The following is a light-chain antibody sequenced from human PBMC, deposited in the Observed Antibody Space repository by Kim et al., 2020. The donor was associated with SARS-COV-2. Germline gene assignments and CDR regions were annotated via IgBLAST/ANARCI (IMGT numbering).Light chain of an antibody. CDR1: QSISNN. V-gene: IGKV3-15*01. J-gene: IGKJ2*01. CDR3: QQYNNWPDT. Sequence: FVSPGKSATLSWRASQSISNNLAWYQQKPGQAPRLLIYGAYTRATDIPARFSGSGSGTQFTLTISSLQSEDFAVYYCQQYNNWPDTFGQGTKLEI. CDR2: GAY.